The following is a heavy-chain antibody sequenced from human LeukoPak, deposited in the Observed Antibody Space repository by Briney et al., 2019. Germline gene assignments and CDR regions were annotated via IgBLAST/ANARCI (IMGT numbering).Heavy chain of an antibody. D-gene: IGHD1-20*01. CDR1: GHSFTDYW. Sequence: GESLKISCKASGHSFTDYWIGWVRQMPGKGLEWMGILYPGDSDTRYSPSSQGQVTITADKSITTAYLQWSSLKASDTAIYFCARHSLSGTPGPLDYWGQGALVTVSS. CDR2: LYPGDSDT. J-gene: IGHJ4*02. CDR3: ARHSLSGTPGPLDY. V-gene: IGHV5-51*01.